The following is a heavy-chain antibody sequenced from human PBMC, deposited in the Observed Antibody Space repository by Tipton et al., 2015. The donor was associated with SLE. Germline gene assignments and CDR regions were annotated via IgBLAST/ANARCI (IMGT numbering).Heavy chain of an antibody. D-gene: IGHD6-13*01. V-gene: IGHV4-34*01. CDR2: INHSGST. J-gene: IGHJ3*02. Sequence: TLSLTCAVYGGSFSGYYWSWIRQPPGKGLEWIGEINHSGSTNYNPSLKSRVTISVDTSKNQFSLKLSSVTAADTAVYYCARRGVGYSSSWTDAFDIWGQGTMVTVSS. CDR1: GGSFSGYY. CDR3: ARRGVGYSSSWTDAFDI.